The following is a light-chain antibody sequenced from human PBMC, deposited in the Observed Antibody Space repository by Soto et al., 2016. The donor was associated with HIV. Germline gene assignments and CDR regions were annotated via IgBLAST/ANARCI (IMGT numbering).Light chain of an antibody. CDR1: RGISDF. V-gene: IGKV1-39*01. J-gene: IGKJ2*01. Sequence: DIQMTQSPSSLSASVGDRVTITCRASRGISDFLNWYQQKPGKAPRLLVYGASTLQTGVPSRFSGSGSGTDFTLTISSLQPEDFATYYCQQSYSPYTFGRGTNLQIK. CDR3: QQSYSPYT. CDR2: GAS.